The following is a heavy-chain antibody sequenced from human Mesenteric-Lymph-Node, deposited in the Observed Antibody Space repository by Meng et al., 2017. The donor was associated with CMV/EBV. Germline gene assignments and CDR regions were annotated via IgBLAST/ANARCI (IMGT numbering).Heavy chain of an antibody. J-gene: IGHJ6*02. Sequence: SETLSLTCTVSSGSVSSGSYYWSWIRQPPGKGLEWIGYIYYSGSTNYNPSLKSRVTISVDTSKNQFSLKLNSVTAADTAVYYCARDNDASGSYDRYYYYGMDVWGQGTTVTVSS. CDR1: SGSVSSGSYY. V-gene: IGHV4-61*01. CDR2: IYYSGST. D-gene: IGHD3-10*01. CDR3: ARDNDASGSYDRYYYYGMDV.